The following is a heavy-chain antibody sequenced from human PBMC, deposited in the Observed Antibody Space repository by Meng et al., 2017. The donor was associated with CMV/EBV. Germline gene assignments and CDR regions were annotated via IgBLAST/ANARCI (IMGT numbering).Heavy chain of an antibody. Sequence: SETLSLTCIVSGYSISSGYYWSWVRQPPGKGREWIATINHRESTYYNPSLKSRVTISVDTSKNQFSLKLSSVTAADTALYYCARDRSGLTGDRFSYAFDIWGQGTMVTVSS. J-gene: IGHJ3*02. V-gene: IGHV4-38-2*02. D-gene: IGHD7-27*01. CDR3: ARDRSGLTGDRFSYAFDI. CDR2: INHREST. CDR1: GYSISSGYY.